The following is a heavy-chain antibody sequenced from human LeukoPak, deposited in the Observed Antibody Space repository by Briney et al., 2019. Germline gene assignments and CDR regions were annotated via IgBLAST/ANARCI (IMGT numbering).Heavy chain of an antibody. V-gene: IGHV3-7*03. Sequence: PGGSLRLSCAASGFIFSNYWMSWVRQAPGKGPEWVGDIKTDGSDKYYVGSVKGRFTISRDNAKNSLYPQMNSLRAEDTAVYYCARDSLIQYGSGSYWGFDYWGQGILVTVSS. D-gene: IGHD3-10*01. J-gene: IGHJ4*02. CDR3: ARDSLIQYGSGSYWGFDY. CDR2: IKTDGSDK. CDR1: GFIFSNYW.